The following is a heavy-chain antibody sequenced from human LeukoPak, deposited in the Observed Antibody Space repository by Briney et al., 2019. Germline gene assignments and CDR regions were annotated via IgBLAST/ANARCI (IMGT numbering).Heavy chain of an antibody. J-gene: IGHJ5*02. D-gene: IGHD2-2*01. CDR1: RYTLTALA. CDR2: FDLEDGET. CDR3: ATVSGGYCSSTSCHNWFDP. V-gene: IGHV1-24*01. Sequence: ALRKLSCKLARYTLTALAVHWVPRSAGKGLKGRGGFDLEDGETIYEQKLQGRVTMTEDTSTDTAYMELSSLRSEDTAVYYCATVSGGYCSSTSCHNWFDPWGQGTLVTVSS.